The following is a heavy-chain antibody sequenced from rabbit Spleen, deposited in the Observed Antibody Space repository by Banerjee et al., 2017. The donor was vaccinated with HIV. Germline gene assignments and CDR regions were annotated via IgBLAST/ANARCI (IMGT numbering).Heavy chain of an antibody. Sequence: QEQLVESGGGLVQPGGSLKLSCKTSGFDFSRTGVSWVRQAPGKGLEWIGYIDPVFGIAVYANWVNGRFTISRDNAQNTLYLQLNSLIAADTAAYFCVREVYHILGLWGPGTLVTVS. CDR2: IDPVFGIA. D-gene: IGHD1-1*01. J-gene: IGHJ4*01. CDR3: VREVYHILGL. V-gene: IGHV1S47*01. CDR1: GFDFSRTG.